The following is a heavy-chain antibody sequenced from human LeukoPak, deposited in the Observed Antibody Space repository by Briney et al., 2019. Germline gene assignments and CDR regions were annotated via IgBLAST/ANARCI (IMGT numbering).Heavy chain of an antibody. CDR3: ARVYDILTGYYRRTLDY. CDR1: GGTFSSYA. Sequence: ASVKVSCKASGGTFSSYAISWVRQAPGQGLEWMGWISAYNGNTNYAQKLQGRVTMTTDTSTSTAYMERRSLRSDDTAVYYCARVYDILTGYYRRTLDYWGQGTLVTVSS. J-gene: IGHJ4*02. V-gene: IGHV1-18*01. D-gene: IGHD3-9*01. CDR2: ISAYNGNT.